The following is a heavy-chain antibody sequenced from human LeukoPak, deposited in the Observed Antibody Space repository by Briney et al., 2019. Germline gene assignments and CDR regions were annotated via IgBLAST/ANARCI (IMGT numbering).Heavy chain of an antibody. J-gene: IGHJ4*02. CDR3: AKAGSGYNFGGFV. V-gene: IGHV3-23*01. D-gene: IGHD5-18*01. Sequence: GGSLRLSCAASGFTFSSYAMGWVRQAPGKGLEWVSTISSGGGSTYYADSVKGRFTISRDNSKNTLSLQMNSLRAEDTAVYYCAKAGSGYNFGGFVWGQGTLVTVSS. CDR1: GFTFSSYA. CDR2: ISSGGGST.